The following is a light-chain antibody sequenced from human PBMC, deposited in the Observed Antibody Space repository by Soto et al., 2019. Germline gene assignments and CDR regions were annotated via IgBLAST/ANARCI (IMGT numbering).Light chain of an antibody. CDR3: QQYNSPTWT. CDR1: QGISNY. Sequence: DIQMTQSPSAMSASVGARVPITCRARQGISNYLDWFQQKPGKVPQRLIYAASSLQSGVPSRFSGSGYGTEFTLTISSLQPDDFATYYCQQYNSPTWTFGQGTKVDI. V-gene: IGKV1-17*03. J-gene: IGKJ1*01. CDR2: AAS.